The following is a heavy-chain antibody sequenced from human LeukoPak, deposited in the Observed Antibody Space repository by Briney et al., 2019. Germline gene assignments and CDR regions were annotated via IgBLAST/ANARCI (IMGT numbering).Heavy chain of an antibody. J-gene: IGHJ4*02. CDR1: GGSISSGGYY. CDR3: ARHYYDSSGYSVGFDY. D-gene: IGHD3-22*01. V-gene: IGHV4-31*03. CDR2: IYYSGST. Sequence: SETLSLTCTVSGGSISSGGYYWIWIRQHPGKGLEWIGNIYYSGSTYYNPSLKSRVTISVDTSKNQFSLKLSSVTAADTAVYYCARHYYDSSGYSVGFDYWGRGTLVTVSS.